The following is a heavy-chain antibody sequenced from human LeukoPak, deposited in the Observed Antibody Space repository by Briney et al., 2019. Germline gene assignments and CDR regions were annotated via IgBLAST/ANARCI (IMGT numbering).Heavy chain of an antibody. CDR3: ARGVSYTIFGGYY. Sequence: ASVKVSCKASGYTFTGYYMHWVRQAPGQGLEWMGWINPDSGGTNYAQKFQGRVTMTRDTSISTAYMELSRLRSDDTAVYYCARGVSYTIFGGYYWGQGTLVTVSS. D-gene: IGHD3-3*01. V-gene: IGHV1-2*02. CDR1: GYTFTGYY. J-gene: IGHJ4*02. CDR2: INPDSGGT.